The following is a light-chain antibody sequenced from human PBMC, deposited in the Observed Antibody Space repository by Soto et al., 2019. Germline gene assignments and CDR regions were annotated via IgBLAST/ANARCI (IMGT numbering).Light chain of an antibody. CDR1: SSNIGAGYV. V-gene: IGLV1-40*01. CDR2: SNT. J-gene: IGLJ2*01. Sequence: QSVLAQPPSVSGAPGKRVSISCTGSSSNIGAGYVVNWYQQVPGAAPKLLIYSNTNRPSGVPDRFSVSKSGPSASLAITGLQAEDEADYYCQSYDGSLNGVVFGGGTKLTVL. CDR3: QSYDGSLNGVV.